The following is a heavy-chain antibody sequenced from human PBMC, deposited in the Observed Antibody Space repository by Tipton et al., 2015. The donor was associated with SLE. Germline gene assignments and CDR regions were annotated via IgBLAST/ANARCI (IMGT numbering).Heavy chain of an antibody. J-gene: IGHJ4*02. CDR1: GFTFSSYS. CDR2: ISSSSSTI. CDR3: ARGVVPALGY. V-gene: IGHV3-48*01. Sequence: GSLRLSCAASGFTFSSYSMNWVRQAPGKGLEWVSYISSSSSTIYYADSVKGRFTISRDNAKNSLYLQMNSLRAEDTAVYYCARGVVPALGYWGQGTLVTVSS. D-gene: IGHD2-2*01.